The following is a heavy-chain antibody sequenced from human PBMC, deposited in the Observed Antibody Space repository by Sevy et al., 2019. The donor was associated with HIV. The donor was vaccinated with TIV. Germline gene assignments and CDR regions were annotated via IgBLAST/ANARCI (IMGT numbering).Heavy chain of an antibody. CDR2: SSWNGGST. J-gene: IGHJ6*02. D-gene: IGHD2-15*01. Sequence: GGSLRLSCAASGFSYDDYAMHWVRQGPGKGLEWVALSSWNGGSTYYADSVKGRFTISRDNSKNYLYLQMTSLRAEDTALYYCAKDKGRYCSGGSCYGVSMDVWRQGTTVTVSS. CDR1: GFSYDDYA. V-gene: IGHV3-43D*04. CDR3: AKDKGRYCSGGSCYGVSMDV.